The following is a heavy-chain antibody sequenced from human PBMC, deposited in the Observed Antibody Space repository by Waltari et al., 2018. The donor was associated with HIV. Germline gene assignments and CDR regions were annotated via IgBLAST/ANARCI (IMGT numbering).Heavy chain of an antibody. J-gene: IGHJ4*02. CDR2: IYNTEST. CDR3: VIGTGWLPDY. CDR1: GGPINYFW. Sequence: QVQLQESGPGLVNPSETLSLTCTVPGGPINYFWLNWIRQPPGKGLEWIGNIYNTESTNYNPSVNSRVTISLDTSKNQFSLNLRSVTAADTAVYYCVIGTGWLPDYWGQGTLVTVSS. D-gene: IGHD6-19*01. V-gene: IGHV4-59*01.